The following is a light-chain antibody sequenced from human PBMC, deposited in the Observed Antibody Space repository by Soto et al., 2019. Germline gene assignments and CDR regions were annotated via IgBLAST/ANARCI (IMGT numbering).Light chain of an antibody. CDR3: SSFAGGGNPVL. CDR2: EVT. V-gene: IGLV2-8*01. Sequence: QSALTQAPSASGSLGQSVTISCTGTSSDVGGYNYVSWHQQHPGKAPKVMIYEVTERPPGVPDRFSGSKSGNTASLTVSGLQAEDEADYYCSSFAGGGNPVLLGGGTRLTVL. CDR1: SSDVGGYNY. J-gene: IGLJ2*01.